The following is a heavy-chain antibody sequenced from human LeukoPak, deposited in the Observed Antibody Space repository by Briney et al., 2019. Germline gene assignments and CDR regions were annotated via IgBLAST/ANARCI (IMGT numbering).Heavy chain of an antibody. D-gene: IGHD4-17*01. V-gene: IGHV5-51*01. Sequence: GESLKISCKGSGYSFTSYWIGRVRQMPGKGLEWMGIIYPGDSDTRYSPSFQGQVTISADKSISTAYLQWSSLKASDTAMYYCTTSLLTVTTPPSDYWGQGTLVTVSS. J-gene: IGHJ4*02. CDR1: GYSFTSYW. CDR3: TTSLLTVTTPPSDY. CDR2: IYPGDSDT.